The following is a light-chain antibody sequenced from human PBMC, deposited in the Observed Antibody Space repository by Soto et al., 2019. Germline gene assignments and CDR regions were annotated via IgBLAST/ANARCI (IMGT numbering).Light chain of an antibody. CDR3: QQYNNWPPWT. CDR1: QSFSNN. J-gene: IGKJ1*01. V-gene: IGKV3-15*01. Sequence: EIVLTQSPAILSVSPGERATLSCRASQSFSNNLAWYQQKPGQAPRLLIYGAFTRATGVPARFGGSGSGTEFTLTISSLQSEDFAVYYCQQYNNWPPWTFGQGTKVEMK. CDR2: GAF.